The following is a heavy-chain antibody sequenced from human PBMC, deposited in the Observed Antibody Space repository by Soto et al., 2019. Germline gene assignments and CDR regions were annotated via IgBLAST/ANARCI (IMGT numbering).Heavy chain of an antibody. J-gene: IGHJ3*02. CDR1: GFTVSSNY. CDR2: IYSGGST. D-gene: IGHD5-12*01. Sequence: GGSLRLSCAASGFTVSSNYMSWVRQAPGKGLEWVSVIYSGGSTYYADSVKGRFTISRDNSKNTLYLQMNSLRAEDTAVYYCARYSGYLTDAFDIWGQGTMVTVSS. CDR3: ARYSGYLTDAFDI. V-gene: IGHV3-66*01.